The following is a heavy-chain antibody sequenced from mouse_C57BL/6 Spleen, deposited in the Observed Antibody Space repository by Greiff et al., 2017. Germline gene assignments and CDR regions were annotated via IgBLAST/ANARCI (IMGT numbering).Heavy chain of an antibody. D-gene: IGHD2-2*01. V-gene: IGHV1-22*01. Sequence: EVQLQQSGPELVKPGASVKMSCKASGYTFTDYNMHWVKQSHGKSLEWIGYINPNNGGTSYNQKFKGKATLTVNKSSSTAYMGLRSLTSEDSAVYYCAREGDYGYPAWFAYWGQGTLVTVSA. J-gene: IGHJ3*01. CDR2: INPNNGGT. CDR1: GYTFTDYN. CDR3: AREGDYGYPAWFAY.